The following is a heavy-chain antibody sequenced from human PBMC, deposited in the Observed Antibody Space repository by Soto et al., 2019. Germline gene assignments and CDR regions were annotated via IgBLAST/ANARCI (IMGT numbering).Heavy chain of an antibody. J-gene: IGHJ4*02. V-gene: IGHV4-39*01. CDR3: ARRKENYYGSGSYYRFDY. Sequence: PSETLSLTCTVSGGSISSSSYYWGWIRQPPGKGLEWIGSIYYSGSTYYNPSLKSRVTISVDTSKNQFSLKLSSVTAADTAVYYCARRKENYYGSGSYYRFDYWGQGTLVTVSS. CDR1: GGSISSSSYY. D-gene: IGHD3-10*01. CDR2: IYYSGST.